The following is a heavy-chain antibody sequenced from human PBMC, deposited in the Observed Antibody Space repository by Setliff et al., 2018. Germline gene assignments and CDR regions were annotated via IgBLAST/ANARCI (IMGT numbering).Heavy chain of an antibody. CDR3: ARGAHYGDYIDDY. CDR1: GYIFTSYA. D-gene: IGHD4-17*01. J-gene: IGHJ4*02. CDR2: ISAYNANT. Sequence: ASVKVSCKASGYIFTSYAINWVRQAPGQGLEWMGSISAYNANTNYAQNLQGRVTMTRDTSTSTAYMELRSLRSDDTAVYYCARGAHYGDYIDDYWGQGTLVTVSS. V-gene: IGHV1-18*01.